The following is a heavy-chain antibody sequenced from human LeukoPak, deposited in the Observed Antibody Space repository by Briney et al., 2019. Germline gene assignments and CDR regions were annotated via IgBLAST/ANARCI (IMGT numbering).Heavy chain of an antibody. Sequence: GGSLRLSCAASGFTFDDYTMHWVRQAPGKGLEWVSLISWDGGSTYYADSVKGRFTISRDNSKNSLYLQMNSLRTEDTALYYCAEDASYSSSWSSLFDYWGQGTLVTVSS. CDR2: ISWDGGST. D-gene: IGHD6-13*01. J-gene: IGHJ4*02. CDR1: GFTFDDYT. CDR3: AEDASYSSSWSSLFDY. V-gene: IGHV3-43*01.